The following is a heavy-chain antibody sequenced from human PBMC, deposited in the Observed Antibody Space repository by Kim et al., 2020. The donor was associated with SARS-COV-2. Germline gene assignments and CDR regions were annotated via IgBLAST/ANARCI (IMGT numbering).Heavy chain of an antibody. CDR2: IYYSGST. CDR3: AVTPYYYDSSGYYYDY. Sequence: SETLSLTCTVSGGSISSYYWSWIRQPPGKGLEWIGYIYYSGSTNYNPSLKSRVTISVDTSKNQFSLKLSSVTAADTAVYYCAVTPYYYDSSGYYYDYWGQGTLVTVSS. D-gene: IGHD3-22*01. CDR1: GGSISSYY. V-gene: IGHV4-59*01. J-gene: IGHJ4*02.